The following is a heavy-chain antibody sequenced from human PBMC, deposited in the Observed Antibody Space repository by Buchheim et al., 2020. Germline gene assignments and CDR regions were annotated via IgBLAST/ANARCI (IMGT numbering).Heavy chain of an antibody. CDR3: AKDDYTKGFYYYGMDV. D-gene: IGHD4-11*01. J-gene: IGHJ6*02. CDR1: GFTFSSYA. V-gene: IGHV3-21*01. CDR2: ISSSSSYI. Sequence: EVQLLESGGGLVQPGGSLRLSCAASGFTFSSYAMSWVRQAPGKGLEWVSSISSSSSYIYYADSVKGRFTISRDNAKNSLYLQMNSLRAEDTAVYYCAKDDYTKGFYYYGMDVWGQGTT.